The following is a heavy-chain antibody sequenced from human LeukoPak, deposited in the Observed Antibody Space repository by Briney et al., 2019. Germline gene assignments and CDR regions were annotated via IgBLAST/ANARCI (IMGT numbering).Heavy chain of an antibody. CDR3: ARVCCAGAFDI. J-gene: IGHJ3*02. CDR2: IYYSGST. V-gene: IGHV4-59*01. CDR1: GGTISSNY. Sequence: SVTLSCTSTVSGGTISSNYWGWIPQPPGKGQKWVGYIYYSGSTNYNPSLKSRGTISVDTSKNQFSLKLSSVTAADTAVYYCARVCCAGAFDIWGQGTMVTVSS.